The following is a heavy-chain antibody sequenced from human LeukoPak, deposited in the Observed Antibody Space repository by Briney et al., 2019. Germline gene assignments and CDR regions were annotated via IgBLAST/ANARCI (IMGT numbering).Heavy chain of an antibody. Sequence: GGSLRLSRAASGFTVKDNFMSWVRQAPGQGPEWVSVLYSGGATYYADSVKGRFTISRDNSKNIVFLQMNDLRTEDTAFYYCTRDSANYHFAYWGQGALVTVSS. CDR1: GFTVKDNF. J-gene: IGHJ4*02. CDR3: TRDSANYHFAY. CDR2: LYSGGAT. V-gene: IGHV3-66*01. D-gene: IGHD4/OR15-4a*01.